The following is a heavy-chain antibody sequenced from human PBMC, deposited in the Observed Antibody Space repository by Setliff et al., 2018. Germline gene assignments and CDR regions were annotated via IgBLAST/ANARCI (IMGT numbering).Heavy chain of an antibody. CDR2: ISSGSNSI. CDR3: AKSGGDHCCPLYHHYYMDV. V-gene: IGHV3-48*01. Sequence: GGSLRLSCAASGFTFSIYSMNWVRQAPGKGLEWIAYISSGSNSIYHADSVMGRFAISRDNARNSLYLQMNGLRPEDTAVYYCAKSGGDHCCPLYHHYYMDVWGTGTTVTVSS. CDR1: GFTFSIYS. J-gene: IGHJ6*03. D-gene: IGHD2-21*02.